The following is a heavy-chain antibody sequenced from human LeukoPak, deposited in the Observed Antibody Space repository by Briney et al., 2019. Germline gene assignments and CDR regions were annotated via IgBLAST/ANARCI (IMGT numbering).Heavy chain of an antibody. Sequence: PGGSLRLSCAASGSTVSSNYMSWVRQAPGKGLEWIGSIYYSGSTYYNPSLKSRVTISVDTSKNQFSLKLSSVTAADTAVYYCASQMYYYDSSGYYYGFDYWGQGTLVTVSS. CDR3: ASQMYYYDSSGYYYGFDY. CDR2: IYYSGST. CDR1: GSTVSSNY. V-gene: IGHV4-59*05. D-gene: IGHD3-22*01. J-gene: IGHJ4*02.